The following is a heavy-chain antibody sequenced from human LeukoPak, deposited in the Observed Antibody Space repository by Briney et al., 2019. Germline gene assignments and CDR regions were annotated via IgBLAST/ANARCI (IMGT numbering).Heavy chain of an antibody. CDR3: ARVDYYYMDV. V-gene: IGHV3-23*01. CDR1: GFTFNTYG. Sequence: GGSLRLSCAASGFTFNTYGMSWVRQAPGKGLEWVSGISGSGGATYYADSVKGRFTISRDNAKNSLYLQMNSLRAEDTAVYYCARVDYYYMDVWGKGTTVTISS. J-gene: IGHJ6*03. CDR2: ISGSGGAT.